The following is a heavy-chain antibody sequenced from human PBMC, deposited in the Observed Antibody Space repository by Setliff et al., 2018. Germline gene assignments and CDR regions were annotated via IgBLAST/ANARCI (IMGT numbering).Heavy chain of an antibody. CDR1: GHSIDIDSY. Sequence: SETLSLTCAVSGHSIDIDSYWGWIRQPAGKGLEWVGRLHTSGSTNYNPSLKSRVTISVDTSKNQFSLKLISVTAADTAVYYCARANKKLDYYYYYYMDVWGKGTTVTVSS. CDR2: LHTSGST. V-gene: IGHV4-4*07. J-gene: IGHJ6*03. CDR3: ARANKKLDYYYYYYMDV. D-gene: IGHD1-1*01.